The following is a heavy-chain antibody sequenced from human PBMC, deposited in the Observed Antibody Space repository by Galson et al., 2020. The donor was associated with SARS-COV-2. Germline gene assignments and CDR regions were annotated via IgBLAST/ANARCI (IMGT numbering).Heavy chain of an antibody. CDR3: ARGFLSGYSSPGY. CDR1: GYTFTNYY. J-gene: IGHJ4*02. CDR2: INPSGGYT. V-gene: IGHV1-46*01. D-gene: IGHD2-15*01. Sequence: ASVPVSCTASGYTFTNYYIHWVRHATGQGLEWMVIINPSGGYTTNAQKLQDRVTMNRDMSTNTVYMELSSLRSADTSVYYCARGFLSGYSSPGYWGQGTLLTVSS.